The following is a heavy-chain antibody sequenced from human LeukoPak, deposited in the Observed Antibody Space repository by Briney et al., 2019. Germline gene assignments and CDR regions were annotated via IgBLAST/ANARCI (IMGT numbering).Heavy chain of an antibody. CDR2: ISAYNGNT. J-gene: IGHJ5*02. CDR3: ARDKSGSLVGNWFDP. Sequence: HRASVKVSCKASGYTFTGYYMHWVRQAPGQGLEWMGWISAYNGNTNYAQKLQGRVTMTTDTSTSTAYMELRSLRSDDTAVYYCARDKSGSLVGNWFDPWGQGTLVTVSP. V-gene: IGHV1-18*04. CDR1: GYTFTGYY. D-gene: IGHD1-26*01.